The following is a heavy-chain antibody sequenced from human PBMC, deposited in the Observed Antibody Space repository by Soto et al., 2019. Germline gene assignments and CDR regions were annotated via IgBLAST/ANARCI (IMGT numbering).Heavy chain of an antibody. CDR3: AREASAVISLDY. CDR1: GYIFTAYS. Sequence: VASVKVSCKASGYIFTAYSMHWLRQAPGQGLEWVGWFNPNSGDTIYAQKFQGRVTLTGDTSISTAYMELYSLTSDDTAVYYCAREASAVISLDYWGQGTLVTVSS. D-gene: IGHD6-19*01. V-gene: IGHV1-2*02. J-gene: IGHJ4*02. CDR2: FNPNSGDT.